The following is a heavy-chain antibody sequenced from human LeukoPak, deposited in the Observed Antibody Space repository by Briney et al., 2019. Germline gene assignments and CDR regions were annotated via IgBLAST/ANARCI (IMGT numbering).Heavy chain of an antibody. CDR2: INHSGST. Sequence: SETLSLTCAVYGGSFSGYYWSWIRQPPGKGLGWIGEINHSGSTNYNPSLKSRVTISVDTSKNQFSLKLSSVTAADTAVYYCARNQGISYGMDVWGQGTTVTVSS. J-gene: IGHJ6*02. CDR3: ARNQGISYGMDV. V-gene: IGHV4-34*01. D-gene: IGHD1-14*01. CDR1: GGSFSGYY.